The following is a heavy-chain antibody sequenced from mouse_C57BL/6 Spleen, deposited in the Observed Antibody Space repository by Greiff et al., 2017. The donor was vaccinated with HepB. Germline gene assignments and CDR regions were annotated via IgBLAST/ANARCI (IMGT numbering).Heavy chain of an antibody. CDR3: AREDDPPYAMDY. J-gene: IGHJ4*01. Sequence: QVQLQQSGAELARPGASVKMSCKASGYTFTSYTMHWVKQRPGQGLEWIGYINPSSGYTKYNQKFKDKATLTADKSSSTAYMQLSSLTSEDSAVYYCAREDDPPYAMDYWGQGTSVTVSS. V-gene: IGHV1-4*01. CDR1: GYTFTSYT. CDR2: INPSSGYT.